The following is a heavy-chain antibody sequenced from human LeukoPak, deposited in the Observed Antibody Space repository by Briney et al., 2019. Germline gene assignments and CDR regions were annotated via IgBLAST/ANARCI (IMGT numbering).Heavy chain of an antibody. D-gene: IGHD2-2*01. J-gene: IGHJ4*02. V-gene: IGHV3-30*04. CDR1: GFTFRSHA. Sequence: SGGSLRLSCAASGFTFRSHAMHWVRQAPGKGLEWVAVISYDGSNKYYADSVKGRFTISRDNSKNTLYLQMNSLRAEDTAVYYCARDSLYCSSTSCPIDYWGQGTLVTVSS. CDR2: ISYDGSNK. CDR3: ARDSLYCSSTSCPIDY.